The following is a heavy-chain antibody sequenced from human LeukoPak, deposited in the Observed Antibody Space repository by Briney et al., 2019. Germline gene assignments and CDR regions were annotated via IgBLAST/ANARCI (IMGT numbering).Heavy chain of an antibody. CDR3: TRGGGTTVTTPLLDY. CDR2: IRSKAYGGTT. D-gene: IGHD4-17*01. CDR1: GFTFGDYA. J-gene: IGHJ4*02. V-gene: IGHV3-49*03. Sequence: GGSLRLSCTASGFTFGDYAMSWFRQAPGKGLEWVGFIRSKAYGGTTEYAASVKGRFTISRDDSKSIAYLQMNSLKTEDTAVYYCTRGGGTTVTTPLLDYWGQGTLVTVSS.